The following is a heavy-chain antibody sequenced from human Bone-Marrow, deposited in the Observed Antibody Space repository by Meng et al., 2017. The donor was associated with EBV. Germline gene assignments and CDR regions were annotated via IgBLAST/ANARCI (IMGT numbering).Heavy chain of an antibody. V-gene: IGHV4-30-4*01. D-gene: IGHD6-13*01. Sequence: KPPQPLSYTCVGPGGSTSSGGYYWSWIRKPPGKGLEWIGYIYYSGSTYYNPSLKSRVTISVDTSKNQFSLKLSSVTAADTAVYYCASGSTAAGTDYWGQGTLVTVSS. CDR3: ASGSTAAGTDY. J-gene: IGHJ4*02. CDR2: IYYSGST. CDR1: GGSTSSGGYY.